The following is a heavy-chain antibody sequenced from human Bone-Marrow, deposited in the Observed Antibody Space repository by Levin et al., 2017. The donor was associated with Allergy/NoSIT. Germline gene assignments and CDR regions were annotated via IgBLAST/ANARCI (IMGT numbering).Heavy chain of an antibody. CDR3: AKDMASGYTYANFYMDV. CDR1: GFTFDDYT. Sequence: GGSLRLSCAASGFTFDDYTIHWVRQAPGKGLEWVSLISWNGGSTYYADSVKGRFTISRDNSKNSVFLQMNSLRSEDTALYYCAKDMASGYTYANFYMDVWGKGTTVTVSS. J-gene: IGHJ6*03. CDR2: ISWNGGST. V-gene: IGHV3-43*01. D-gene: IGHD5-18*01.